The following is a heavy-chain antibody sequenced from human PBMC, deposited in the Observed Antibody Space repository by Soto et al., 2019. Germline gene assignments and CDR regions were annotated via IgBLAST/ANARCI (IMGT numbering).Heavy chain of an antibody. J-gene: IGHJ6*02. CDR3: AREVYNSGWDDYYYYGMDV. D-gene: IGHD6-19*01. CDR1: GYTFTSNA. Sequence: QVQLVQSGAEVKKPGASGKVSCKASGYTFTSNAIHWVRQAPGQRLEWMGWINPANDYTKYSQKFQGRVTITRDTSGSTAYMELSSLRSEDTAVYYCAREVYNSGWDDYYYYGMDVWGQGTTVTVSS. CDR2: INPANDYT. V-gene: IGHV1-3*01.